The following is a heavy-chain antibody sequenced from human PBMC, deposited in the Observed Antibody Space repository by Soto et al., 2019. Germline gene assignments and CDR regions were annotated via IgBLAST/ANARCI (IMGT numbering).Heavy chain of an antibody. CDR3: ARRVEDYDILTGLIGMDV. CDR1: GGSISSSSYY. CDR2: IYYSGST. D-gene: IGHD3-9*01. Sequence: SETLSLTCTVSGGSISSSSYYWGWIRQPPGKGLEWIGSIYYSGSTYYNPSLKSRVTISVDTSKNQFSLKLSSVTAADTAVYYCARRVEDYDILTGLIGMDVWGQGTTVTVSS. V-gene: IGHV4-39*01. J-gene: IGHJ6*02.